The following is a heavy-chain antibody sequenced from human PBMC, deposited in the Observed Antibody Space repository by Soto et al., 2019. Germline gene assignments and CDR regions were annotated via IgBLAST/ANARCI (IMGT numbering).Heavy chain of an antibody. CDR3: AKPTPTKDIVVVPAAIWGYSYGPYGY. CDR1: GFTFSSYA. V-gene: IGHV3-23*01. Sequence: GGSLRLSCAASGFTFSSYAMSWVRQAPGKGLEWVSAISGSGGSTYYADSVKGRFTISRDNSKNTLYLQMNSLRAEDTAVYYCAKPTPTKDIVVVPAAIWGYSYGPYGYWGQGTLVTVSS. J-gene: IGHJ4*02. D-gene: IGHD2-2*02. CDR2: ISGSGGST.